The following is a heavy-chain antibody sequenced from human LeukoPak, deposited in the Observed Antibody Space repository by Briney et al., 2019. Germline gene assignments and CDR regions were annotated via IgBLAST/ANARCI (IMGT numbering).Heavy chain of an antibody. D-gene: IGHD3-22*01. CDR2: INPNSGGT. CDR3: ARAPHYDNSGYWEYDY. CDR1: GYTFTGYY. J-gene: IGHJ4*02. Sequence: ASVKVSCKASGYTFTGYYMHWVRQAPGQGLEWMGWINPNSGGTNYAQKFQGRVTMTRDTSISTAYMELSRLRSDDTAVYYCARAPHYDNSGYWEYDYWGQGTLVTVSS. V-gene: IGHV1-2*02.